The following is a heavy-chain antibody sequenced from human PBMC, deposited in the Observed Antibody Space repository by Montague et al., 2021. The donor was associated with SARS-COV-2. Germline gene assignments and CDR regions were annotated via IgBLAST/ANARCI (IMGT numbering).Heavy chain of an antibody. V-gene: IGHV4-59*01. CDR2: IYHSGST. D-gene: IGHD3-10*01. J-gene: IGHJ5*02. CDR3: ARGLENYGSGSHHFDP. Sequence: SETLSLTCAVSGGPITSYYWNWIRQPPGKGLEYIGYIYHSGSTTYNPSLKSRVSISVATSKDKFSLKLRSVTAADTAVDYCARGLENYGSGSHHFDPWGQGTLVTVSS. CDR1: GGPITSYY.